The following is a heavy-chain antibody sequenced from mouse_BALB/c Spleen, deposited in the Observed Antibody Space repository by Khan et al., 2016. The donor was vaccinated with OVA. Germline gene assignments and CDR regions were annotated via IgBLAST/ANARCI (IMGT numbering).Heavy chain of an antibody. D-gene: IGHD2-10*01. J-gene: IGHJ4*01. V-gene: IGHV9-3-1*01. Sequence: QVQLQQPGPELKKPGETVKISCKASGHTFTKYGMNWVKQAPGKGLKWMGWINTYTGQPTYADDFNGRFAFSLETSASTAYLQINNLKNEDTATYFCARPPYFSYVLDNWGQGTSVTVSS. CDR3: ARPPYFSYVLDN. CDR2: INTYTGQP. CDR1: GHTFTKYG.